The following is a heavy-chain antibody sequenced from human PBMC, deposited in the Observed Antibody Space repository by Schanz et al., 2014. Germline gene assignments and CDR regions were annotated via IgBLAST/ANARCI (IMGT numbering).Heavy chain of an antibody. CDR2: ISTSGST. CDR3: ATWRGDDSGGHGQFDY. D-gene: IGHD3-22*01. J-gene: IGHJ4*02. CDR1: GGSISSSSYY. V-gene: IGHV4-39*07. Sequence: QLQLQESGPGLVKPSETLSLTCTVSGGSISSSSYYWGWIRQPPGKGLEWIGSISTSGSTNYNPPPRSRVSMSIGTYKTHFSLRLSSLTAADTAVYYCATWRGDDSGGHGQFDYWGQGALVTVSS.